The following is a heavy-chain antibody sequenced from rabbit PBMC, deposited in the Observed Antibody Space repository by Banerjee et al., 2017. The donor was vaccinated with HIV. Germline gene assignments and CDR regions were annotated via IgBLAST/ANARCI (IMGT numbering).Heavy chain of an antibody. CDR1: GFDLNTYYY. V-gene: IGHV1S45*01. CDR2: IYTSSGTT. D-gene: IGHD8-1*01. Sequence: QEQLVESGGGLVQPEGSLTLTCKASGFDLNTYYYMCWVRQAPGKGLEWIACIYTSSGTTYYASWAKGRFTISKTSSTTVTLQMTSLTAADTATYFCARRYADNGYAFSLWGQGTLVTVS. CDR3: ARRYADNGYAFSL. J-gene: IGHJ4*01.